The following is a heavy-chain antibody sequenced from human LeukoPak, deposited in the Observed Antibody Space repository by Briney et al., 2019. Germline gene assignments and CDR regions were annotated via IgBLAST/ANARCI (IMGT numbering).Heavy chain of an antibody. CDR3: AKDKPYGSGSSYYMDV. V-gene: IGHV3-30*02. Sequence: GGSLRLSCAASGFTFSSYSMNWVRQAPGKGLEWVAFIRYDGSNKYYADSVKGRFTISRDNSKNTLYLQMNSLRAEDTAVYYCAKDKPYGSGSSYYMDVWGKGTTVTISS. CDR1: GFTFSSYS. J-gene: IGHJ6*03. D-gene: IGHD3-10*01. CDR2: IRYDGSNK.